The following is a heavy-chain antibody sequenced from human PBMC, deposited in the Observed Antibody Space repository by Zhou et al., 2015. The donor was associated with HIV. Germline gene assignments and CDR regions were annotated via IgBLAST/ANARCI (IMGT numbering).Heavy chain of an antibody. J-gene: IGHJ6*02. V-gene: IGHV1-69*06. D-gene: IGHD6-13*01. CDR1: GGTFSNYA. CDR2: IIPIFNTS. Sequence: QVQLVQSGAEVKKPGSSVTVSCKASGGTFSNYAITWVRQAPGQGLEWVGGIIPIFNTSYNAHKFQGRVTITADKSTNTAFMDLTSLNSDDRAVYYCARAKVGGFSSSWGYYYYNGMDVWGQGTTVTVSS. CDR3: ARAKVGGFSSSWGYYYYNGMDV.